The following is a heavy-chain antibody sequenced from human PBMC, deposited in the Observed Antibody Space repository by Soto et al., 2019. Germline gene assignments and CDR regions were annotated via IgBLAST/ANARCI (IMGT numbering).Heavy chain of an antibody. J-gene: IGHJ4*01. CDR2: ISAFNGKT. CDR1: GYTFNIYG. Sequence: QIQLVQSGAEVKKPGASVKVSCKASGYTFNIYGINWVRQAPGQGLEWMGWISAFNGKTNYAQNVQGRVTMTTDTSTSTAYVELRSLRSDDTAVYYCDRDRVPKSSGFFPFDYWGHGTLVTVSS. V-gene: IGHV1-18*01. CDR3: DRDRVPKSSGFFPFDY. D-gene: IGHD3-22*01.